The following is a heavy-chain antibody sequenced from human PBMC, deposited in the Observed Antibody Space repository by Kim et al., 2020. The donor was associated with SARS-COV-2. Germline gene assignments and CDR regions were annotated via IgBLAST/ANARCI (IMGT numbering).Heavy chain of an antibody. V-gene: IGHV4-59*01. D-gene: IGHD2-2*01. CDR2: IYYSGST. CDR3: ARVGCSSTSCPGYFDL. Sequence: SETLSLTCTVSGGSISSYYWSWIRQPPGKGLEWIGYIYYSGSTNYNPSLKSRVTISVNTSKNQFSLKLSSVTAADTAVYYCARVGCSSTSCPGYFDLWGRGTLGTVSS. J-gene: IGHJ2*01. CDR1: GGSISSYY.